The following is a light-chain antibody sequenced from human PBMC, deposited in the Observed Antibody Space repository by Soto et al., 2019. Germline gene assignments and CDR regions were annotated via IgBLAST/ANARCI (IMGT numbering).Light chain of an antibody. Sequence: DIQMTQSPSSLSASVGDRVTITCQASQDISNYLNWYQKKPGKAPKLLIYDASNLESGVPSRFSGSGSGTDFIFTISSLQPEDIATYYCQQSYSTPRHTFGQGTKLEIK. CDR1: QDISNY. J-gene: IGKJ2*01. V-gene: IGKV1-33*01. CDR2: DAS. CDR3: QQSYSTPRHT.